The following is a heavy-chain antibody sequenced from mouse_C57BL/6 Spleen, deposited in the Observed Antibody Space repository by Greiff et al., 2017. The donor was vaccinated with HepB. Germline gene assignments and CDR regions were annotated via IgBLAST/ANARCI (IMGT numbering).Heavy chain of an antibody. J-gene: IGHJ3*01. CDR2: IYPSDSET. Sequence: VQLQQSGAELVRPGSSVKLSCKASGYTFTSYWMDWVKQRPGQGLEWIGNIYPSDSETHYNQKFKDKATLTVDKSSSTAYMQLSSLTSEDSAVYYCARRAGREFAYWGQGTLVTVSA. V-gene: IGHV1-61*01. D-gene: IGHD3-3*01. CDR1: GYTFTSYW. CDR3: ARRAGREFAY.